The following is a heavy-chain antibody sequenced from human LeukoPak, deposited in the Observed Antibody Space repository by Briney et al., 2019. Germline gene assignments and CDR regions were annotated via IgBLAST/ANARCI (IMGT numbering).Heavy chain of an antibody. J-gene: IGHJ4*02. CDR3: AGASKYSSSSFDY. D-gene: IGHD6-13*01. V-gene: IGHV3-21*01. CDR1: GFTFSSYS. CDR2: ISFSGGYI. Sequence: GGSLRLSCAASGFTFSSYSMNWVRQAPGKGLEWVSSISFSGGYIYYADSVKGRFTISRDNAKNSLYLQMNSLRAEDTAVYYCAGASKYSSSSFDYWGQGTLVTVSS.